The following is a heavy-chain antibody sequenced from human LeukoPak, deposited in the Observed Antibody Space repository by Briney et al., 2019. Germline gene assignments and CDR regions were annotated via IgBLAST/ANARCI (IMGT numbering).Heavy chain of an antibody. V-gene: IGHV4-59*08. CDR3: ARHGSAWSFDY. D-gene: IGHD6-19*01. J-gene: IGHJ4*02. Sequence: PSETLSLTCTVSGGSISGYYWSWIRQPPGKGLEWIGYISYSGSTYYNPSLKSRVSMSVDTSKNQFSLNLRSLTAADTAVYYCARHGSAWSFDYWGQGTLITVSS. CDR1: GGSISGYY. CDR2: ISYSGST.